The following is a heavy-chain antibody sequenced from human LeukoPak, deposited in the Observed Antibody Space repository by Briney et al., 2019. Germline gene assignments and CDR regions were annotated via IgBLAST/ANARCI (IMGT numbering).Heavy chain of an antibody. V-gene: IGHV3-30*03. D-gene: IGHD2-15*01. CDR2: ISYDGSNK. CDR3: ARDRWRSGGSGGGDY. J-gene: IGHJ4*02. CDR1: GFTFSSYG. Sequence: GGSLRLSRAASGFTFSSYGMHWVRQAPGKGLEWVAVISYDGSNKYYADSVKGRFTISRDNSKDTLSLQMNSLRAEDTAVYYCARDRWRSGGSGGGDYWGQGTLVTVSS.